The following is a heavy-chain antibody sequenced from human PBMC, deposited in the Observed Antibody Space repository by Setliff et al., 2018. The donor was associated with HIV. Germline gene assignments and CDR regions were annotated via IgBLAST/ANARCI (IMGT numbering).Heavy chain of an antibody. V-gene: IGHV1-2*02. CDR3: ARDGGGPGDYYYYYMDV. CDR1: GYTSTDYY. Sequence: ASVKVSCKASGYTSTDYYMHWVRQAPGQGLEWMGWINPKSGGTNSALKFQGRATMTRDTSISTAYMELSRLRSDDTAVYYCARDGGGPGDYYYYYMDVWAKGTTVTVSS. CDR2: INPKSGGT. J-gene: IGHJ6*03. D-gene: IGHD3-16*01.